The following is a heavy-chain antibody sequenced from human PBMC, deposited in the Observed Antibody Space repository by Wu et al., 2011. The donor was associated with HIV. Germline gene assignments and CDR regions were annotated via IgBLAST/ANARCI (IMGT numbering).Heavy chain of an antibody. CDR1: GYTFTNYG. D-gene: IGHD5-12*01. CDR3: ARDPPGLPLLFDY. V-gene: IGHV1-18*01. CDR2: ISHNSQT. Sequence: QVQLVQSGAEVKKPGASVKVSCKASGYTFTNYGISWVRQAPGQGLEWIAWISHNSQTNYAQKFQGRVTMTTDTSTTTVYMEVRSLRSDDTAVYYCARDPPGLPLLFDYWGQGTLVTVSS. J-gene: IGHJ4*02.